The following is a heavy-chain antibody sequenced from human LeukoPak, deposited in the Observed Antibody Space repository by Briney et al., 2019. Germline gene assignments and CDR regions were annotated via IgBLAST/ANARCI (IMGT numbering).Heavy chain of an antibody. CDR1: GFTFSSYS. Sequence: PGGSLRLSCAASGFTFSSYSMNWVRQAPGKGLEWVSSISSSSSYIYYADSVKGRFTISRDNAKNSLYLQMNSLRAEDTAVYYCARDRIRVSGSSKLNWFDPWGQGTLVTVSS. V-gene: IGHV3-21*01. CDR3: ARDRIRVSGSSKLNWFDP. J-gene: IGHJ5*02. CDR2: ISSSSSYI. D-gene: IGHD1-26*01.